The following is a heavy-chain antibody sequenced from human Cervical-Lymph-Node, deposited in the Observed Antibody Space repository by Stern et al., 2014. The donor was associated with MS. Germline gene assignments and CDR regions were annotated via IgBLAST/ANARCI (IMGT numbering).Heavy chain of an antibody. J-gene: IGHJ5*02. D-gene: IGHD2/OR15-2a*01. CDR2: INPRSGGT. V-gene: IGHV1-2*06. Sequence: VQLLESGAEVKKPGASMKVSCKASGYSFSDFYIHWVRQAPGQGLEWMGRINPRSGGTKYAQKFRGRVTMTRDTSITTAYMELSRLKSDDTAVYYCTRGDLVIVSVVRGRFDPWGQGTLATVAS. CDR1: GYSFSDFY. CDR3: TRGDLVIVSVVRGRFDP.